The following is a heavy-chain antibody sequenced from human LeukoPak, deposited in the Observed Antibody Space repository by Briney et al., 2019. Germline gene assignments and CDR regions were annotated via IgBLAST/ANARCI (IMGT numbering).Heavy chain of an antibody. CDR1: GGSISSYY. D-gene: IGHD3-22*01. J-gene: IGHJ4*02. Sequence: SETLSLTGTVSGGSISSYYWSWIRQPPGKGLEWIGYYYRGSTSYNPSLKSRVTISVDTSKNQFSLKLSSVTAADTAVYYCASASRHEYYYDSRGYYPDYWGQGTLVTVSS. V-gene: IGHV4-59*01. CDR3: ASASRHEYYYDSRGYYPDY. CDR2: YYRGST.